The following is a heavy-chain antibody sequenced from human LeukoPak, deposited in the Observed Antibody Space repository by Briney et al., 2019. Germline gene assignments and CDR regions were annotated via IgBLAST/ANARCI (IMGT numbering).Heavy chain of an antibody. J-gene: IGHJ4*02. Sequence: GASVKVSCKVSGYTLTELSMHWVRQAPGKGLEWMGGFDPEDGETIYAQKLQGRVTMTTDTSTSTAYMELRSLRSDDTAVYYCARDGSVGAPTKADYWGQGTLVTVSS. CDR1: GYTLTELS. D-gene: IGHD1-26*01. V-gene: IGHV1-24*01. CDR3: ARDGSVGAPTKADY. CDR2: FDPEDGET.